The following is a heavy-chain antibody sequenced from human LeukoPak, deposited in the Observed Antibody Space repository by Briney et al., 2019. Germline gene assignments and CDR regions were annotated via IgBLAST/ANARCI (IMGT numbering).Heavy chain of an antibody. V-gene: IGHV3-53*01. Sequence: TGRSLRLTCTASGFTFGDYAMSWVRQAPGKGLEWVAVIYNSGTTKYEDSVKGRFTIARDSSKNTLYLQMNSLRAEDTAVYYCARGWEWWDYWGQGTLVTVSS. CDR2: IYNSGTT. D-gene: IGHD2-15*01. CDR1: GFTFGDYA. J-gene: IGHJ4*02. CDR3: ARGWEWWDY.